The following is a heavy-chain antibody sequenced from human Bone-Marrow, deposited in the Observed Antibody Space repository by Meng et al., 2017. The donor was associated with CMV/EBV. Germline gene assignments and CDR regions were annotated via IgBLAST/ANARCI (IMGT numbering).Heavy chain of an antibody. D-gene: IGHD6-19*01. V-gene: IGHV3-23*01. J-gene: IGHJ4*02. CDR3: AKVRSSGWYFDY. CDR1: ELTFSSYA. Sequence: SCAASELTFSSYAMSWVRQAPGKGLEWVSFIGGGGGNTFYEDSVKGRFTIYRDNSKNTLYLQMNSLRAEDTAVYYCAKVRSSGWYFDYWGQGTLVTVSS. CDR2: IGGGGGNT.